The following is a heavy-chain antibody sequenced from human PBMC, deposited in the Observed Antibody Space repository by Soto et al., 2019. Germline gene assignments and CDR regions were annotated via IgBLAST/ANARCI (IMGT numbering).Heavy chain of an antibody. J-gene: IGHJ4*02. CDR2: IYYSGST. CDR3: ARDRGDYRPAFDY. V-gene: IGHV4-31*03. CDR1: GGSISSGGYY. D-gene: IGHD4-17*01. Sequence: KPSETLSLTCTVSGGSISSGGYYWSWIRQHPGKGLEWIGYIYYSGSTYYNPSLKSRVTISVDTSKNQFSLKLSSVTAADTAVYYCARDRGDYRPAFDYWGQGTLVTVSS.